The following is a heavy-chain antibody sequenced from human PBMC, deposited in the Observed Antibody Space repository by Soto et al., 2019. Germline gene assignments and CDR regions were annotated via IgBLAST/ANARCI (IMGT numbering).Heavy chain of an antibody. Sequence: ASVKVSCKASGYTFTNYGITWVRQAPGQGLEWMGWISAYKGNTNYAQKFQGRVTMTTDTSTSTAYMELRSLRAEDTAVYYCAKVDVLYDILTGYYLDYDYGMDVWGQGTTVTVSS. J-gene: IGHJ6*02. V-gene: IGHV1-18*01. CDR1: GYTFTNYG. CDR3: AKVDVLYDILTGYYLDYDYGMDV. D-gene: IGHD3-9*01. CDR2: ISAYKGNT.